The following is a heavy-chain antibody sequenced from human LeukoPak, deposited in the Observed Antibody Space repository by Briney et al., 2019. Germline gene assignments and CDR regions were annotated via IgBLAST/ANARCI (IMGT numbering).Heavy chain of an antibody. CDR3: AKDPDYYGSGSYGDYFDY. V-gene: IGHV3-30*18. Sequence: GRSLRLSCAASGFTFSSYGMHWVRQAPGKGLEWVAVISYDGSNKYYADSVKGRFTISRDNSKNTLYLQMNSLRAEDTAVYYCAKDPDYYGSGSYGDYFDYWGQGTLVTVSS. CDR2: ISYDGSNK. CDR1: GFTFSSYG. J-gene: IGHJ4*02. D-gene: IGHD3-10*01.